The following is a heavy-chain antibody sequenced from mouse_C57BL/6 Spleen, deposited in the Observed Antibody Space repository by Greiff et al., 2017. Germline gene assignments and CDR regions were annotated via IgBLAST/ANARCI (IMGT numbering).Heavy chain of an antibody. D-gene: IGHD1-1*01. Sequence: QVQLQQSGAELVKPGASVKISCKASGYAFSSYWMNWVKQRPGKGLEWIGQIYPGDGDTNYNGKFKGKATLTADKSSSTAYMQRSSLTSEDSAVYFCARWYGSSYDYAMDYWGQGTSVTVSS. CDR2: IYPGDGDT. J-gene: IGHJ4*01. CDR3: ARWYGSSYDYAMDY. CDR1: GYAFSSYW. V-gene: IGHV1-80*01.